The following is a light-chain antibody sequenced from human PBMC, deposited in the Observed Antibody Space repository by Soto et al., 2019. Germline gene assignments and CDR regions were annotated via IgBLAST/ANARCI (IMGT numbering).Light chain of an antibody. Sequence: QSALTQPPSVSGAPGQRVTISCTGSDSNIGAGYDVHWYQHFPGTAPKLLIYGNSNRPSGVPDRFSGSKSGTSASLAITGLQAEDEADYYCQSYDSSLSVVFGGGTQLTVL. CDR1: DSNIGAGYD. CDR3: QSYDSSLSVV. J-gene: IGLJ2*01. CDR2: GNS. V-gene: IGLV1-40*01.